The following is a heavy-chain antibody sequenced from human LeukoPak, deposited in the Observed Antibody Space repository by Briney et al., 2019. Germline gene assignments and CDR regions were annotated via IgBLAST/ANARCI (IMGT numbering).Heavy chain of an antibody. CDR3: AKGKTMVATQCIFDY. D-gene: IGHD5-12*01. CDR1: GFTFSSYA. J-gene: IGHJ4*02. Sequence: LTGGSLRLSCAASGFTFSSYAMSWVRQAPGKGLEWVSAISGSGGSTYYADSVKGRFTISRDNSKNTLYLQMNSLRAEDTAVYYCAKGKTMVATQCIFDYWGQGTLVTVSS. CDR2: ISGSGGST. V-gene: IGHV3-23*01.